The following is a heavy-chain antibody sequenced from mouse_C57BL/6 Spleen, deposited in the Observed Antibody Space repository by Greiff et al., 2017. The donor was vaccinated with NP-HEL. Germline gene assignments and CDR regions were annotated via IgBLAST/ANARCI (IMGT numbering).Heavy chain of an antibody. CDR3: ARMSGDYGYFDY. CDR1: GYTFTSYV. J-gene: IGHJ2*01. V-gene: IGHV1-14*01. CDR2: IYPYNDGT. D-gene: IGHD2-4*01. Sequence: EVQLQQSGPELVKPGASVKMSCKASGYTFTSYVMHWVKQKPGQGLEWIRYIYPYNDGTKYNEKFKGKATLTSDKSSSTAYMELSSLTSEDSAVYYCARMSGDYGYFDYWGQGTTLTVSS.